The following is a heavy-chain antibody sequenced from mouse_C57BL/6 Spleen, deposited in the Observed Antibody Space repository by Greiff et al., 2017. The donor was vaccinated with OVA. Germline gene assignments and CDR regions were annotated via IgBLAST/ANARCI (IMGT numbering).Heavy chain of an antibody. J-gene: IGHJ3*01. CDR1: GYSFTGYY. D-gene: IGHD2-3*01. CDR3: AHDGYEGAWFAY. Sequence: EVKLQESGPELVKPGASVKISCKASGYSFTGYYMNWVKQSPEKSLEWIGEINPSTGGTTYNQKFKAKATLTVDKSSSTAYMQLKSLTSEDSAVDYGAHDGYEGAWFAYWGQGTLVTVSA. V-gene: IGHV1-42*01. CDR2: INPSTGGT.